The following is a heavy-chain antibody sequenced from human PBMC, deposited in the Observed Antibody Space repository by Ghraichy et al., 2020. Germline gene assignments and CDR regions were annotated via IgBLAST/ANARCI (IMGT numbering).Heavy chain of an antibody. V-gene: IGHV3-9*01. Sequence: GGSLRLSCAASGFTFDDYAMHWVRQAPGKGLEWVSGISWNSGSIGYADSVKGRFTISRDNAKNSLYLQMNSLRAEDTALYYCAKANSGWTHSSFDYWGQGTLVTVSS. CDR1: GFTFDDYA. CDR3: AKANSGWTHSSFDY. D-gene: IGHD6-19*01. CDR2: ISWNSGSI. J-gene: IGHJ4*02.